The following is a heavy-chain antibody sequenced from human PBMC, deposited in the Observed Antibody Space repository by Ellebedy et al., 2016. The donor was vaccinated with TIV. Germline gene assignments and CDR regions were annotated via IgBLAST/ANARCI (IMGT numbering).Heavy chain of an antibody. V-gene: IGHV3-23*01. CDR2: VVGSGGST. Sequence: GESLKISCVASGFTFSNYAMSWVRQAPGKGLEWVSNVVGSGGSTFYADSVKGRFTISRDNPKHTLYLQMNSLRAEDTAVYYCAKDVSIGTTQSFYGMDVWGQGTTVTVSS. J-gene: IGHJ6*02. CDR1: GFTFSNYA. D-gene: IGHD1-7*01. CDR3: AKDVSIGTTQSFYGMDV.